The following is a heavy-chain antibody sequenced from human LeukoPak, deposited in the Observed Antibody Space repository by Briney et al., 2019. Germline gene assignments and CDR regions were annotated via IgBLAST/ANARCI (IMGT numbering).Heavy chain of an antibody. V-gene: IGHV3-9*01. J-gene: IGHJ4*02. Sequence: GGSLRLSCAASGFTFDDYAMHWVRQAPGKGLEWVSGISWNSGSIGYADSVKGRFTISRDNAKNSLYLQMNSLRAEDTVLYYCAKGSYYYDSSGYHDYWGQGTLVTVSS. CDR3: AKGSYYYDSSGYHDY. CDR1: GFTFDDYA. CDR2: ISWNSGSI. D-gene: IGHD3-22*01.